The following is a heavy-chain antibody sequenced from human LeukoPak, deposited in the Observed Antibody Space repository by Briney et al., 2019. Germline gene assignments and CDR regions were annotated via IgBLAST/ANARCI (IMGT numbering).Heavy chain of an antibody. CDR3: ARGYSGYEGDY. CDR1: GFTFSSYS. D-gene: IGHD5-12*01. Sequence: GGSLRLSCAASGFTFSSYSMNWVRQAPGKGLEWVSSISSSSSYIYYADSVEGRFTISRDNAKNSLYLQMNSLRAEDTAVYYCARGYSGYEGDYWGQGTLVTVSS. V-gene: IGHV3-21*01. CDR2: ISSSSSYI. J-gene: IGHJ4*02.